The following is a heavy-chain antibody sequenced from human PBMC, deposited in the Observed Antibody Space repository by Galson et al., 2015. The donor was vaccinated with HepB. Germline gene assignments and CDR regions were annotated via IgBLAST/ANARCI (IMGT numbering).Heavy chain of an antibody. Sequence: SVKVSCKASGGTLSNFAINWVRQAPGQGLEWMGGIIPIFDITNYAQKFQARVTFTADKSTSTAYMELSSLRSEDTAVYYCAREEAERAGLYFYYYGMDVWGQGTTVTVSS. D-gene: IGHD1-26*01. V-gene: IGHV1-69*10. CDR3: AREEAERAGLYFYYYGMDV. CDR1: GGTLSNFA. CDR2: IIPIFDIT. J-gene: IGHJ6*02.